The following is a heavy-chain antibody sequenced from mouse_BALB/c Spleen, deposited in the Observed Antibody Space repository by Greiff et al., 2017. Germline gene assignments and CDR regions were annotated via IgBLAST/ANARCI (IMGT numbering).Heavy chain of an antibody. J-gene: IGHJ3*01. CDR1: GFTFSSYA. V-gene: IGHV5-9-4*01. D-gene: IGHD3-3*01. CDR2: ISSGGSYT. CDR3: ARGDAWFAY. Sequence: EVKLMESGGGLVKPGGSLKLSCAASGFTFSSYAMSWVRQSPEKRLEWVAEISSGGSYTYYPDTVTGRFTISRDNAKNTLYLEMSSLRSEDTAMYYCARGDAWFAYWGQGTLVTVSA.